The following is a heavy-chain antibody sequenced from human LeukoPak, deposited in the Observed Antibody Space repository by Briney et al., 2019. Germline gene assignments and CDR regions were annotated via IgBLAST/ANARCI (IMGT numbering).Heavy chain of an antibody. D-gene: IGHD1-14*01. CDR2: IKKDGREV. CDR3: ARSNPNRNALDL. CDR1: GFTLNSYL. V-gene: IGHV3-7*01. J-gene: IGHJ3*01. Sequence: GVPLTLPCAACGFTLNSYLMSGVRQATGRGPEWVANIKKDGREVNYLDPVKGQFTVSRDNAKNSLYLQMNSLRGEDTAVYYCARSNPNRNALDLWGQGTMVTISS.